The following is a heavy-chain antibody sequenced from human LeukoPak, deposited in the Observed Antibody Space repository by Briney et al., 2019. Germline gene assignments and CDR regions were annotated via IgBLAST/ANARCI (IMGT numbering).Heavy chain of an antibody. CDR3: ARGGHDGTYYLSY. Sequence: GGSLRLSCAASGFTFSSYAMNWVRQAPGKGLEWVSAISGSGGSTHYADSVKGRFTISRDNSKNTLYLQMNSLRAEDTAVYYCARGGHDGTYYLSYWGQGTLVTVSS. J-gene: IGHJ4*02. CDR1: GFTFSSYA. D-gene: IGHD1-26*01. V-gene: IGHV3-23*01. CDR2: ISGSGGST.